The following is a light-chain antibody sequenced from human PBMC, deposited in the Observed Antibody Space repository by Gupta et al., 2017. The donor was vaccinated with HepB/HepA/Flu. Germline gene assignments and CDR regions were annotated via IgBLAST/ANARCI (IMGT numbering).Light chain of an antibody. CDR1: KLGDKY. J-gene: IGLJ2*01. CDR3: QAWDSSTADVG. V-gene: IGLV3-1*01. Sequence: SHELTQPPSVSVSPGQTASITCSGDKLGDKYACWYQQKPGQSPVLVIYQDSKRPSGIPERFSGSNSGNTATLTISGTQAMDEADYYCQAWDSSTADVGFGGGTKLTVL. CDR2: QDS.